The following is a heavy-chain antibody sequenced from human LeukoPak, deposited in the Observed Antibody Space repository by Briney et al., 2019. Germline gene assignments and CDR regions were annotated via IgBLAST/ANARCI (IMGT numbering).Heavy chain of an antibody. CDR1: GASISSQY. CDR3: ARRRIDSMYNWFDP. J-gene: IGHJ5*02. D-gene: IGHD2-21*01. Sequence: SETLSLTCSVSGASISSQYWTWIRQPPGKGLEWMGYIYNSGSTNYNPSLKSRVTMSIDTSKNQFSLRLTSVTAADTAVYYCARRRIDSMYNWFDPWGQGTLVIVSS. CDR2: IYNSGST. V-gene: IGHV4-59*11.